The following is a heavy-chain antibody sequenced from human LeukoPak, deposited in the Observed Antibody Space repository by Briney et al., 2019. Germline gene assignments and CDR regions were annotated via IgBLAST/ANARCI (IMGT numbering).Heavy chain of an antibody. CDR2: IYYSGST. CDR3: ARGPSEEERFDP. V-gene: IGHV4-30-4*08. Sequence: SETLSLTCAVSGYSISSGDYYWSWIRQPPGKGLEWIGYIYYSGSTYYNPSLKSRVTISVDTSKNQFSLKLSSVTAADTAVYYCARGPSEEERFDPWGQGTLVTVSS. J-gene: IGHJ5*02. D-gene: IGHD6-6*01. CDR1: GYSISSGDYY.